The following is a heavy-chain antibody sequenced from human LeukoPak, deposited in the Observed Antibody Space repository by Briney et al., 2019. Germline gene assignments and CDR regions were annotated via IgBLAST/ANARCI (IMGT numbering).Heavy chain of an antibody. V-gene: IGHV1-69*01. J-gene: IGHJ6*02. CDR3: ARDFAVTTQKYYYYYGMDV. CDR2: IIPIFGTA. Sequence: SVKVSCKASGGTFSSYAISWVRQAPGQGLEWMGGIIPIFGTANYAQKFQGRVTIIADESTSTAYMELRSLRSDDTAVYYCARDFAVTTQKYYYYYGMDVWGQGTTVTVSS. CDR1: GGTFSSYA. D-gene: IGHD4-11*01.